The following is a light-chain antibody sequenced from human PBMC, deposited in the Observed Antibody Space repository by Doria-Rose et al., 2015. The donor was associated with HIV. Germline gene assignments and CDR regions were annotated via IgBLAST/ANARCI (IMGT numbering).Light chain of an antibody. CDR1: TSNIGDNY. CDR3: GTWDSGLSAVV. CDR2: DNN. Sequence: QSVVTQPPSVSAAPGQRVTISCAGSTSNIGDNYVPWYQHLPGTAPKLLIYDNNKRPSEIPDRFSGSKSGTSATLGITGLQTGDEADYYCGTWDSGLSAVVFGGGTKLTVL. V-gene: IGLV1-51*01. J-gene: IGLJ2*01.